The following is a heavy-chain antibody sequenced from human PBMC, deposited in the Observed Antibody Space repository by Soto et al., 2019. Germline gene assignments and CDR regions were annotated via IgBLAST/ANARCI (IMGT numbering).Heavy chain of an antibody. V-gene: IGHV6-1*01. CDR1: GDSVSINSAA. Sequence: SQTLSLTCAISGDSVSINSAAWNLIRQSPSRGLEWLGRTDYRSKWYNDYAVSVKSRITINPDTSKNQFSLQLNSVTPEDTAVYYCARGYYYYGMDVWGQGTTVTVSS. J-gene: IGHJ6*02. CDR2: TDYRSKWYN. CDR3: ARGYYYYGMDV.